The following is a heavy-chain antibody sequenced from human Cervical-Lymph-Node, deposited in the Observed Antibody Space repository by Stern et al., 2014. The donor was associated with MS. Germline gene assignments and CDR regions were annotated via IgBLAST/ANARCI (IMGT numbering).Heavy chain of an antibody. Sequence: QVQLQQWGAGLLKPSETLSLTCAVYGGSFSGYYWSWIRQPPGQGLEGIGEINHSGSTNYNPSLKSRVTISVDTSKNQFSLKLSSVTAADTAVYYCARVWVRAYYFDYWGQGTLVTVSS. CDR1: GGSFSGYY. V-gene: IGHV4-34*01. J-gene: IGHJ4*02. CDR2: INHSGST. D-gene: IGHD3-10*01. CDR3: ARVWVRAYYFDY.